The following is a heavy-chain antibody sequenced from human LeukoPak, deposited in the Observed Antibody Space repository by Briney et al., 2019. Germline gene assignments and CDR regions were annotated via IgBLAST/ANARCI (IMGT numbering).Heavy chain of an antibody. V-gene: IGHV3-33*01. CDR1: GFTFSTYG. CDR3: ARDRLRDGYRFDGFDI. CDR2: IWYDTSNE. Sequence: GRSLRLSCAASGFTFSTYGMHWVRQAPGKGREGLAVIWYDTSNEYYADPVKGRFTISRHNSKNTLCLEMKSLRDEDTEVYYCARDRLRDGYRFDGFDIWGQGTMVTVSS. J-gene: IGHJ3*02. D-gene: IGHD5-24*01.